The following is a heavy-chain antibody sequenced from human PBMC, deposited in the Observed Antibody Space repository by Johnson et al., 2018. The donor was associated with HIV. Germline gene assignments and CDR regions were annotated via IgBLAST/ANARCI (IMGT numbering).Heavy chain of an antibody. D-gene: IGHD3-10*01. Sequence: QVQLVESGGGVVQPGRSLRLSCAASGFTFSSYAMHWVRQAPGKGLEWVAVISYDGSNKYYADSVKGRFTISRDNGKNSLYLQMNSLRAEDTAFYYCARDFVAFGECTAFDMWGQGTMVTVSS. CDR3: ARDFVAFGECTAFDM. J-gene: IGHJ3*02. CDR2: ISYDGSNK. V-gene: IGHV3-30*04. CDR1: GFTFSSYA.